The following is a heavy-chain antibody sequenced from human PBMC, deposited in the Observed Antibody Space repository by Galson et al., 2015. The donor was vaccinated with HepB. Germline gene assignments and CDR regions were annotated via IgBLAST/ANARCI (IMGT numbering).Heavy chain of an antibody. J-gene: IGHJ3*02. V-gene: IGHV3-33*01. D-gene: IGHD1-26*01. CDR3: ARGDALGIVGATGAAFDI. Sequence: SLRLSCAASGFTFSSYGMHWVRQAPGKGLEWVAVIWYDGSNKYYADSVKGRFTISRDNSKNTLYLQMNSLRAEDTAVYYCARGDALGIVGATGAAFDIWGQGTMVTVSS. CDR1: GFTFSSYG. CDR2: IWYDGSNK.